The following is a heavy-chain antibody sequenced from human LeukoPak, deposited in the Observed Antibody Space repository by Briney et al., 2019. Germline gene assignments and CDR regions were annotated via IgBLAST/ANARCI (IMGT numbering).Heavy chain of an antibody. CDR1: GFIFNNYA. V-gene: IGHV3-23*01. CDR3: AKDPSLEPLNY. D-gene: IGHD1-1*01. CDR2: ISGSGGST. J-gene: IGHJ4*02. Sequence: GGSLRLSCAASGFIFNNYAMNWVRQAPGKGLEWVSAISGSGGSTYYADSVKGRFTISRDNSKNTLYLQMNSLTVEDTAVYYCAKDPSLEPLNYWGQGTLVTVSS.